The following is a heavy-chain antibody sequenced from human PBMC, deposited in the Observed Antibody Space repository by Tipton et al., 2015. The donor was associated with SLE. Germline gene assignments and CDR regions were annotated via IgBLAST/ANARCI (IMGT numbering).Heavy chain of an antibody. V-gene: IGHV4-4*02. CDR1: GDSISSDHW. J-gene: IGHJ4*02. Sequence: TLSLTCSVSGDSISSDHWWSWARQAPGEALEWIAEIYYSGSTNYFPSLESRVTISIDTSRDQSSLRLTSLTAADTAVYYCARGRGFTWQYWGQGTLVTVSS. CDR3: ARGRGFTWQY. CDR2: IYYSGST. D-gene: IGHD3-10*01.